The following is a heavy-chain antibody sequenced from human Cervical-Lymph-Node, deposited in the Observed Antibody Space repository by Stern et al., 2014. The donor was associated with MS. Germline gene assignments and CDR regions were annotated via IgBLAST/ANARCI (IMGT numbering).Heavy chain of an antibody. CDR2: IATDGSAT. Sequence: VQLVESGGGVVKPGRSLRLSCEASGFTFSNFAMNWLRQSPDKGLQWLAAIATDGSATNYADSVKGRFTISRDNSKNTLYLEMNSLTTEDTAVFYCARDLGYWGQGTLVTVSS. J-gene: IGHJ4*02. CDR3: ARDLGY. CDR1: GFTFSNFA. V-gene: IGHV3-30-3*01.